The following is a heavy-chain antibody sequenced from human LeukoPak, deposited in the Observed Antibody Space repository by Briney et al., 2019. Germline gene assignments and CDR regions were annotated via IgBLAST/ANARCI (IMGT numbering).Heavy chain of an antibody. V-gene: IGHV3-7*01. Sequence: GGSLRLSCAASGFTFSSYWMSWVRQAPGKGLEWVANIKQDRSEKYYVDSVKGRFTISRDNAKNSLYLQMNSLRAEDTAVYYCARNGRGYYGSGSYYNPYYFDYWGQGTLVTVSS. CDR2: IKQDRSEK. J-gene: IGHJ4*02. D-gene: IGHD3-10*01. CDR1: GFTFSSYW. CDR3: ARNGRGYYGSGSYYNPYYFDY.